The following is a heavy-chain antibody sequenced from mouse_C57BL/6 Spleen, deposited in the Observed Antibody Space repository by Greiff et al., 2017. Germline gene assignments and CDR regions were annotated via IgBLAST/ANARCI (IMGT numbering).Heavy chain of an antibody. V-gene: IGHV1-82*01. CDR3: ARCGLRRNFDY. J-gene: IGHJ2*01. CDR2: IYPGDGDT. D-gene: IGHD2-2*01. Sequence: VQGVESGPELVKPGASVKISCKASGYAFSSSWMNWVKQRPGKGLEWIGRIYPGDGDTNYNGKFKGKATLTADKSSSTAYMQLSSLTSEDSAVYFCARCGLRRNFDYWGQGTTRTVSA. CDR1: GYAFSSSW.